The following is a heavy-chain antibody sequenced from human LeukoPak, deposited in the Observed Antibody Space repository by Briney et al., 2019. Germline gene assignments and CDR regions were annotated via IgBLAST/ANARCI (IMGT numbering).Heavy chain of an antibody. D-gene: IGHD1-26*01. CDR2: ISGSGDI. CDR3: ARAPYTGSYWYFDH. J-gene: IGHJ2*01. CDR1: GFTFSSYT. Sequence: GGSLRLSCAAPGFTFSSYTMSWVRQAPGKGLEWVSGISGSGDIFYADSVKGRFTISRDNSKNTLYLRMNSLRAEDTAVYYCARAPYTGSYWYFDHWGRGTLVSVSS. V-gene: IGHV3-23*01.